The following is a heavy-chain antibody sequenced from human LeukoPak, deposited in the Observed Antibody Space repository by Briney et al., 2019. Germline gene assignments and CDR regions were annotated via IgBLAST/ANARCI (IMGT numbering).Heavy chain of an antibody. CDR1: VGTFSSYA. CDR3: ARGSCSSTSCLYYYYGMDV. D-gene: IGHD2-2*01. Sequence: SVNVSCKASVGTFSSYAISWVRQAPGQGLEWMGGIIPIFGTANYAQKFQGRVTITADESTSTAYMELSSLRSEDTAVCYCARGSCSSTSCLYYYYGMDVWGQGTTVTVSS. J-gene: IGHJ6*02. CDR2: IIPIFGTA. V-gene: IGHV1-69*13.